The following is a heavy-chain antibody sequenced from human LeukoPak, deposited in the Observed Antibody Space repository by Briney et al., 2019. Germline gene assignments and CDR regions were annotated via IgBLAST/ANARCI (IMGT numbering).Heavy chain of an antibody. D-gene: IGHD4-23*01. CDR1: GGSISSGSYY. Sequence: SQTLSLTCTVSGGSISSGSYYWSWIRQPAEKRLEWIGRIYTSGSTNYNPSLRSRVTISLDTSKNQFSLKLSSVTAADTAVYYCARDLVTGWYDAFDIWGQGTMVTVSS. CDR3: ARDLVTGWYDAFDI. CDR2: IYTSGST. V-gene: IGHV4-61*02. J-gene: IGHJ3*02.